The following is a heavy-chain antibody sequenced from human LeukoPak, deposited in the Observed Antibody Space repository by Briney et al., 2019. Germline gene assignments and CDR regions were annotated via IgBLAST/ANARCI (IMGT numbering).Heavy chain of an antibody. V-gene: IGHV1-2*02. Sequence: ASVKVSCKASGYTFTGYYMHWVRQAPGQGLEWMGWINPNSGGTNYAQKFQGRVTMTRDTSISTAYMELSRLRSDDAAVYYCARASYYYDSSGYYYWGQGTLVTVSS. CDR3: ARASYYYDSSGYYY. CDR2: INPNSGGT. D-gene: IGHD3-22*01. J-gene: IGHJ4*02. CDR1: GYTFTGYY.